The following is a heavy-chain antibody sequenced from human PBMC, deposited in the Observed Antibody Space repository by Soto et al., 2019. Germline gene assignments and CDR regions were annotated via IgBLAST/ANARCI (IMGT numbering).Heavy chain of an antibody. Sequence: GGSLRLSCAASGFTFSSYAMSWVRQAPGKGLEWVSAISGSGGSTYYADSVKGRFTISRDNSKNTLYLQMNSLRAEDTAVYYCAKSSEPAARFRLSGFQHWGQGTLVTSPQ. V-gene: IGHV3-23*01. J-gene: IGHJ1*01. CDR3: AKSSEPAARFRLSGFQH. D-gene: IGHD2-2*01. CDR2: ISGSGGST. CDR1: GFTFSSYA.